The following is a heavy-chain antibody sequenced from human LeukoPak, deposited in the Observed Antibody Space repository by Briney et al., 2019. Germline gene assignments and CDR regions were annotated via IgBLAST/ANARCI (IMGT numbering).Heavy chain of an antibody. D-gene: IGHD3-22*01. CDR3: ARFPSYDSSPRVLDH. Sequence: PSETLSLTCAVYGGSFSGYYWSWIRQPPGKGLEWIGEINHSGSTNYNPSLKSRVTISVDTSKNQFSLKLSSVTAADTAVYYCARFPSYDSSPRVLDHWGQGTLVTVSS. CDR1: GGSFSGYY. J-gene: IGHJ4*02. CDR2: INHSGST. V-gene: IGHV4-34*01.